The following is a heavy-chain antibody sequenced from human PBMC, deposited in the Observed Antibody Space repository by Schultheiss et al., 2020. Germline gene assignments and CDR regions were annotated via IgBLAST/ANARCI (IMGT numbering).Heavy chain of an antibody. D-gene: IGHD6-19*01. V-gene: IGHV4-34*01. CDR1: GGSFSGYY. CDR2: INHSGST. Sequence: SETLSLTCAVYGGSFSGYYWSWIRQPPGKGLEWIGEINHSGSTNYNPSLKSRVTISVDTSKNQFSLKLSSVTAADTAVYYCARSDAAVAGPDYWGQGTL. J-gene: IGHJ4*02. CDR3: ARSDAAVAGPDY.